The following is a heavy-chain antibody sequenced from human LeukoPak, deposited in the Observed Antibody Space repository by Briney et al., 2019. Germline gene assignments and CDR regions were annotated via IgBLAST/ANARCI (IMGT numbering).Heavy chain of an antibody. CDR3: ARDRAIVVVPAAAGDY. J-gene: IGHJ4*02. V-gene: IGHV1-18*01. Sequence: ASVKVSCKASGYTFTSYGISWVRQAPGQGLEWMGGISAYNGNTNYAQKLQGRVTMTTDTSTSTAYMELRSLRSDDTAVYYCARDRAIVVVPAAAGDYWGQGTLVTVSS. D-gene: IGHD2-2*01. CDR1: GYTFTSYG. CDR2: ISAYNGNT.